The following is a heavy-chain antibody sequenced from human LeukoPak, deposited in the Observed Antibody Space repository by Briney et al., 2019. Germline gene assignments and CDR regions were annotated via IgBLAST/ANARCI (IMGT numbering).Heavy chain of an antibody. V-gene: IGHV4-31*03. CDR2: IYYSGST. Sequence: SETLSLTCTVSGDSISSGVYYWSWIRQHPGTGLEWIGYIYYSGSTYYNPSLKSRVTISVDTSKNQFSLKLSSVTAADTAVYYCARVYYDILTENWFDPWGQGTLVTVSS. J-gene: IGHJ5*02. CDR1: GDSISSGVYY. D-gene: IGHD3-9*01. CDR3: ARVYYDILTENWFDP.